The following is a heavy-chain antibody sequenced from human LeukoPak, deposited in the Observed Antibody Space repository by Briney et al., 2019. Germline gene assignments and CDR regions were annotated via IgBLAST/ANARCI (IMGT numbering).Heavy chain of an antibody. CDR3: TTEYYYDSSGYYYFDY. J-gene: IGHJ4*02. Sequence: GGSLRLSCAASGFTVNNAWMSWVRQAPGKGLEWVGRIKSKTDGGTTDYAAPVKGRFTISRDDSKNTLYLQMNSLKSEDTAVYYCTTEYYYDSSGYYYFDYWGQGTLVTVSS. V-gene: IGHV3-15*01. D-gene: IGHD3-22*01. CDR2: IKSKTDGGTT. CDR1: GFTVNNAW.